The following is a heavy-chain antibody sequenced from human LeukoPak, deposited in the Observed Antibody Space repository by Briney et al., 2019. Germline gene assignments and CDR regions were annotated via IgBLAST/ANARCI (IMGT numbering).Heavy chain of an antibody. Sequence: PGGSLRLSCAACGFTFDDYAIHWVRQAPGKGLEWVSGISWNSANVGYAASVKGRFTISRDNAKNSVSLQMNSLRTDDMALYYCVKDSDGSGSYSGYFEAWGQGTLVTVSS. CDR1: GFTFDDYA. CDR3: VKDSDGSGSYSGYFEA. J-gene: IGHJ4*02. D-gene: IGHD1-26*01. CDR2: ISWNSANV. V-gene: IGHV3-9*03.